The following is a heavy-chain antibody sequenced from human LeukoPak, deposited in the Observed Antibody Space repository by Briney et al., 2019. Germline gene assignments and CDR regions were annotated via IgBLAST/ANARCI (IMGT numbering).Heavy chain of an antibody. Sequence: PGGSLRLSCAASGFSVRTTYMSWVRQAPGKGLEWVSVLYTGGGTDHTDSVKGRFTISREKSKNTLSLQMNSLRAEDTAIYYCTRSGYRHPYHFDSWGQGTLVTVSS. J-gene: IGHJ4*02. CDR1: GFSVRTTY. CDR3: TRSGYRHPYHFDS. V-gene: IGHV3-53*01. D-gene: IGHD3-22*01. CDR2: LYTGGGT.